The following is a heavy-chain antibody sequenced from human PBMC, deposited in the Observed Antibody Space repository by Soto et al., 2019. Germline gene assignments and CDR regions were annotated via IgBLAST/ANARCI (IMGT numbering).Heavy chain of an antibody. CDR3: AREVVVGTIFGLVTPSRGMDV. CDR2: IYYSGST. J-gene: IGHJ6*02. D-gene: IGHD3-3*01. Sequence: QVQLQESGPGLVKPSQTLSLTCTVSGGSISSGDYYWSWIRQPPGKGLEWIGYIYYSGSTYYNPSLKSRVTISVDTSKNQCSLKLSSVIAADTAVYYCAREVVVGTIFGLVTPSRGMDVWGQGTTVTVSS. V-gene: IGHV4-30-4*01. CDR1: GGSISSGDYY.